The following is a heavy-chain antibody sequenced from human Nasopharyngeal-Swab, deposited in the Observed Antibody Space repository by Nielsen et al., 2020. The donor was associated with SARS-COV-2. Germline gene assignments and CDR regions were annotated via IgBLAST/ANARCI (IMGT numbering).Heavy chain of an antibody. D-gene: IGHD5/OR15-5a*01. CDR3: ARDGPSTYYYYGMDV. V-gene: IGHV3-30*04. Sequence: ISCAASGFTFSSYAMHWVRQAPGKGLEWVAVISYDGSNKYYADSVKGRFTIPRDNSKNTLYLQMNSLRAEDTAVYYCARDGPSTYYYYGMDVWGQGTTVTVSS. CDR1: GFTFSSYA. CDR2: ISYDGSNK. J-gene: IGHJ6*02.